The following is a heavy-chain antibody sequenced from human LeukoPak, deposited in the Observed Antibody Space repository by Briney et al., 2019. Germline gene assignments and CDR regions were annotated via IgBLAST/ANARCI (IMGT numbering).Heavy chain of an antibody. Sequence: TSETLSLTYTDSGGSISSSSYYWGWIRQPPGKGLERIGSIYYSGSTYYNPSLKSRVTISVDTSKNQFSLKLSSVTAADTAVYYCARGGFYDFWSGYYVAVDYWGQGTLVTVSS. CDR1: GGSISSSSYY. J-gene: IGHJ4*02. CDR2: IYYSGST. D-gene: IGHD3-3*01. CDR3: ARGGFYDFWSGYYVAVDY. V-gene: IGHV4-39*07.